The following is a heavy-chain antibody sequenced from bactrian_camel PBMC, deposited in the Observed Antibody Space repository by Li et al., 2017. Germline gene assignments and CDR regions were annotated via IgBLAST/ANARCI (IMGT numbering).Heavy chain of an antibody. J-gene: IGHJ4*01. CDR1: GTIYYDAC. D-gene: IGHD4*01. Sequence: HVQLVESGGGSVQAGGSLRLSCRDKGTIYYDACVGWLRQTSGKEREGVAAIDKDGIASYIDSVKGRFTVSRDSGNNSVDLMMNTLNPGDTGMYYCAASRLGSTINWRHERRWGYWGQGTQVTVS. CDR2: IDKDGIA. CDR3: AASRLGSTINWRHERRWGY. V-gene: IGHV3S53*01.